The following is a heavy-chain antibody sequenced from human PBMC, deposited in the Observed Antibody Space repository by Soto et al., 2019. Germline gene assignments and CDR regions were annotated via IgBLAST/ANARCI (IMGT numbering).Heavy chain of an antibody. D-gene: IGHD2-21*02. V-gene: IGHV4-31*03. J-gene: IGHJ4*02. CDR1: GGSISGGNYY. CDR2: IYYSGST. CDR3: ATFGIKVTVNFAC. Sequence: QVQLQESGPGLVKPSQTLSLTCTVSGGSISGGNYYWAWIRPHPGKGLEWIGYIYYSGSTSYNPSLKSRVTIAVDTSKNQFSLKRTSVTAADTDVYYCATFGIKVTVNFACWGQGTLVTVSS.